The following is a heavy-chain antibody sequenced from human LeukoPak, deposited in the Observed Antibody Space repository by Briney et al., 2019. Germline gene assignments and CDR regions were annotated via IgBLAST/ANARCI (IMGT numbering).Heavy chain of an antibody. V-gene: IGHV1-8*01. D-gene: IGHD2-15*01. CDR2: MNPNSGNT. CDR3: ARKGLLGSGKPWFDP. Sequence: GASVKVSCKASGCTFTSYDINWVRQASGQGLEWMGWMNPNSGNTASAQKFQGRVTMTTNTSISTAYMELTGLRSEDTAMYFCARKGLLGSGKPWFDPWGQGTLVTVSS. CDR1: GCTFTSYD. J-gene: IGHJ5*02.